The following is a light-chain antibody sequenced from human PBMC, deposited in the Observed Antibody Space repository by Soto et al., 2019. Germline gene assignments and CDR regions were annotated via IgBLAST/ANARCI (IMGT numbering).Light chain of an antibody. Sequence: DIQMTQSPSSLSASVGDRVTIACQASQDIGTYLNWYQHKPGKAPKLVIYGASNLETGVPSRFSGGGSGTDFTFTISSLQREDFATYYCQHYDYLPLFGRGTKVDIK. V-gene: IGKV1-33*01. CDR2: GAS. J-gene: IGKJ3*01. CDR1: QDIGTY. CDR3: QHYDYLPL.